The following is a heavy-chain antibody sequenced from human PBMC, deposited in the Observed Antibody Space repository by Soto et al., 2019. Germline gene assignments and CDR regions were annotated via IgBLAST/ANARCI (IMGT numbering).Heavy chain of an antibody. CDR2: IFSSGNT. CDR1: GDSINSGGYH. J-gene: IGHJ4*02. D-gene: IGHD2-15*01. CDR3: ARGVGSYSYFSL. V-gene: IGHV4-31*03. Sequence: LSLTCTVSGDSINSGGYHWVWIRQHPVKGLEWIGYIFSSGNTFYNPSLESRLSISIDTSENHFSLNLNSVTAADTAVYYCARGVGSYSYFSLWGQGTLVTVSS.